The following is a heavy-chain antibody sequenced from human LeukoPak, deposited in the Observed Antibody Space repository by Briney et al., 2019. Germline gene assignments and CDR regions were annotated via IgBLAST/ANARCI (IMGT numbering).Heavy chain of an antibody. J-gene: IGHJ5*02. CDR1: GGSISSGSYY. V-gene: IGHV4-61*02. CDR3: ARDHDYPDP. CDR2: IYTSGST. D-gene: IGHD4-11*01. Sequence: KTSETLSLTCTVYGGSISSGSYYWSWIRQPAGKGLEWIGRIYTSGSTNYNPSLKSRVTISVDTSKNQFSLKLSSVTAADTAVYYCARDHDYPDPWGQGTLVTVSS.